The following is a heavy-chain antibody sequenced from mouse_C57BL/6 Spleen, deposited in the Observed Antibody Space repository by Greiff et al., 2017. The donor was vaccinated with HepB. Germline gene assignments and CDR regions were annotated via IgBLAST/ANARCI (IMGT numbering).Heavy chain of an antibody. V-gene: IGHV3-6*01. CDR2: ISYDGSN. CDR3: AREGYYGSSYAMDY. CDR1: GYSITSGYY. J-gene: IGHJ4*01. Sequence: DVQLQESGPGLVKPSQSLSLTCSVTGYSITSGYYWNWIRQFPGNKLEWMGYISYDGSNNYNPSLKNRISITRDTSKNQFFLKLNSVTTEETATYDCAREGYYGSSYAMDYWGQGTSVTVSS. D-gene: IGHD1-1*01.